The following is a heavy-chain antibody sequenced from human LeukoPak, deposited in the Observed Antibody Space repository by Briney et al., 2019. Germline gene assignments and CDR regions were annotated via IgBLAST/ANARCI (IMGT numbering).Heavy chain of an antibody. CDR1: GDSVSSNSAA. CDR3: ARERISSCWYYFDY. D-gene: IGHD6-19*01. Sequence: SQTLSLTCAISGDSVSSNSAAWNWIRQSPSRGLEWLGRTYYRSKWYNDYEVSVKSLITINPDTSKNQFSLQLNPVTPEDTAVYYWARERISSCWYYFDYWGQGTLVTVSS. V-gene: IGHV6-1*01. J-gene: IGHJ4*02. CDR2: TYYRSKWYN.